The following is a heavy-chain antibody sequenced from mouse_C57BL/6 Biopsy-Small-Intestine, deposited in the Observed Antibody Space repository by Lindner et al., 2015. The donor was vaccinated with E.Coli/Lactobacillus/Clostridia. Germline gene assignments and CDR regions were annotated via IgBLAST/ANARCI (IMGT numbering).Heavy chain of an antibody. Sequence: VQLQESGAELVKPGASVRISCKASGYAFSNYWMNWVKQRPGQGLEWIGVINPGSGGTNYNEKFKGKATLTADKSSSTAYMQLSSLTSEDSAVYFCARGTSYYGSSYWYFDVWGTGTTVTVSS. CDR3: ARGTSYYGSSYWYFDV. V-gene: IGHV1-80*01. D-gene: IGHD1-1*01. CDR1: GYAFSNYW. CDR2: INPGSGGT. J-gene: IGHJ1*03.